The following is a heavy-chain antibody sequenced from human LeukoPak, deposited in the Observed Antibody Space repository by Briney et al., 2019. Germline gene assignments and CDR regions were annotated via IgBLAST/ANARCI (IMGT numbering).Heavy chain of an antibody. CDR1: DSSFRNHD. Sequence: GGSLTLSCAASDSSFRNHDMSWVRQTSETGLEWVSSIAADGASWYADSARGRFTISRDKSQNILYLQMNSLRADDTAIYYCAKGPNFGSWRAVDYWGQGSLVTVSS. D-gene: IGHD3-10*01. CDR2: IAADGAS. J-gene: IGHJ4*02. V-gene: IGHV3-23*01. CDR3: AKGPNFGSWRAVDY.